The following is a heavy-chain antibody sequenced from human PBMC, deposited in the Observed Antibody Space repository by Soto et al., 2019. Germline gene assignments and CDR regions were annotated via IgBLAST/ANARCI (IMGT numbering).Heavy chain of an antibody. CDR2: ISASGAYT. V-gene: IGHV3-23*01. CDR3: AKEVIAARPYYFDY. CDR1: GFTFSSYA. D-gene: IGHD6-6*01. J-gene: IGHJ4*02. Sequence: GGSLRLSCAASGFTFSSYAVSWARQTPGKGLEWASTISASGAYTYYVDSVKGRFTISRDNSRNTLYLQMRSLRAGDTATYYCAKEVIAARPYYFDYWGQGTLVAVSS.